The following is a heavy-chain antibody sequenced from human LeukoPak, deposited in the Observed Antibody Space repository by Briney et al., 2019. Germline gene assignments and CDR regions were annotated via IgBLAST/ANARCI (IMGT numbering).Heavy chain of an antibody. J-gene: IGHJ4*02. V-gene: IGHV3-20*04. Sequence: GALRLSCTASGFAFDEHGMSWVRQVPGKGLEWVSGINWSGGSTGYADPLRGRFTISRDNAKNSLYLQMDSLRAEDTALYYCARAPITSPFYFDYWGQGTLVTVSS. D-gene: IGHD2-2*01. CDR1: GFAFDEHG. CDR2: INWSGGST. CDR3: ARAPITSPFYFDY.